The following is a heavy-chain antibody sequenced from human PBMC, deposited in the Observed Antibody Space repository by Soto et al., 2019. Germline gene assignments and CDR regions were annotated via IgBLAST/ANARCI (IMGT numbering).Heavy chain of an antibody. CDR1: GFTFSSYA. CDR3: ARGPRPSEWSSLGTYYFDY. V-gene: IGHV3-30-3*01. D-gene: IGHD3-3*01. CDR2: ISYDGSNK. J-gene: IGHJ4*02. Sequence: QVQLVESGGGVVQPGRSLRLSCAASGFTFSSYAMHWVRQAPGKGLEWVAVISYDGSNKYYADSVKGRFTISRDNSKNTLYLQMNSLRAEDTAVYYCARGPRPSEWSSLGTYYFDYWGQGTLVTVSS.